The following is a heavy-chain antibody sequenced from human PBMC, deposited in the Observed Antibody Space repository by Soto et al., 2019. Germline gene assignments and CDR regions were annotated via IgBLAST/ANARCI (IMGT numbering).Heavy chain of an antibody. V-gene: IGHV1-69*01. CDR2: IIPIFGTA. J-gene: IGHJ4*02. CDR3: ARGSTGWLQAVDY. Sequence: SLKVSCKGSGGSLSGYAISWVRQDPGQGLEWMGGIIPIFGTANYAQKFQGRVTITADESTSTAYKELSSLRSEDTAVYYCARGSTGWLQAVDYWGQGTLVTLSS. CDR1: GGSLSGYA. D-gene: IGHD5-12*01.